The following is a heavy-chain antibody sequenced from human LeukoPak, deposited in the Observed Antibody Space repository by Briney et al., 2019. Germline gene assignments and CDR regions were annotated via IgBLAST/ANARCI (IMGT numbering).Heavy chain of an antibody. V-gene: IGHV3-74*01. CDR3: AREVVLSGTSVFDH. D-gene: IGHD2-21*01. Sequence: GGSLRLSCAASGFTFSVYWIHWVRQAPGKGLVWVSRINSDGSSTIYADSVRGRFTISRDNAENTVFLQMNSLRAEDTAVYYCAREVVLSGTSVFDHWGQGTLVTVSS. CDR1: GFTFSVYW. CDR2: INSDGSST. J-gene: IGHJ4*02.